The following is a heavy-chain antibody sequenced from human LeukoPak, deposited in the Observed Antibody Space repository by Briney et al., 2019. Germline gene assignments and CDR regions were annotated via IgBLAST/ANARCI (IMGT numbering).Heavy chain of an antibody. V-gene: IGHV1-69*13. D-gene: IGHD4-11*01. J-gene: IGHJ4*02. CDR3: AREGRPATTGDY. Sequence: SVKVSCKASGGTFSSYAISWVRQAPGQGLEWMGGIIPIFGTANYAQKFQGRVTITADESTSTAYMELSSLRSDDTAVYYCAREGRPATTGDYWGQGTLVTVSS. CDR1: GGTFSSYA. CDR2: IIPIFGTA.